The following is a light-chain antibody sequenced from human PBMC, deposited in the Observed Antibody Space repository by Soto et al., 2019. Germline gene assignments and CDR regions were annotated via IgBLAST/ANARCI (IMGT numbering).Light chain of an antibody. J-gene: IGKJ5*01. CDR3: QQYERLPIT. V-gene: IGKV1-33*01. Sequence: DIQMTQSPSSLSASVGDRVTITCQASQDIKNYLNWYQQKPGKAPNLLIYDASNLGTGVPSRFSGGGSGTHFTFTIRNLQPEDIGTYYCQQYERLPITFGPGTRLEIK. CDR1: QDIKNY. CDR2: DAS.